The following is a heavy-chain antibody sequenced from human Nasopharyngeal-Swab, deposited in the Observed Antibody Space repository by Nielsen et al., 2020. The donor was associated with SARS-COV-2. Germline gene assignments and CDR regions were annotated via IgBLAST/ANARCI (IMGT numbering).Heavy chain of an antibody. CDR1: GFTFISYW. CDR2: IKQDGSEK. CDR3: ARDCYGFSTTCNLLDY. V-gene: IGHV3-7*01. Sequence: GGLLRLSFAASGFTFISYWMSWVRQAPGKGLEWVANIKQDGSEKYYVDSVKGRFTISRDDAKNSLYLQMNSLRAEDTAVYYCARDCYGFSTTCNLLDYWGQGTLVTVSS. J-gene: IGHJ4*02. D-gene: IGHD2/OR15-2a*01.